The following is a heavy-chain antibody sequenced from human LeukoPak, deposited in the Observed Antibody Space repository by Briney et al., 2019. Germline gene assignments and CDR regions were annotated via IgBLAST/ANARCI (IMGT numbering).Heavy chain of an antibody. CDR3: ARYVLLMDY. Sequence: TGGSLRLSCAASGFSFSDHHMSWVRQVPGKGLEWLAYISRDGNIIVYADSVKGRFIISRDNAKQSVYLEMKSLRPEDTAVSYCARYVLLMDYWGQGTLVTVSS. CDR1: GFSFSDHH. V-gene: IGHV3-11*01. J-gene: IGHJ4*02. D-gene: IGHD3-16*01. CDR2: ISRDGNII.